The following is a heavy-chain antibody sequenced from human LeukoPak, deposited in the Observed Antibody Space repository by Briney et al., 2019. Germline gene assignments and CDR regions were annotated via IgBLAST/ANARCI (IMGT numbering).Heavy chain of an antibody. CDR3: AREKYYYDSSTLFDY. V-gene: IGHV3-72*01. CDR2: TRNKANSYTT. J-gene: IGHJ4*02. CDR1: GFTFSDHY. Sequence: GGSLRLSCAASGFTFSDHYMDWVRQAPGKGLEWVGRTRNKANSYTTEYATSVKGRFTISRDESKRSLYLQTNSLKTEDTAVYYCAREKYYYDSSTLFDYWGQGTLVTVSS. D-gene: IGHD3-22*01.